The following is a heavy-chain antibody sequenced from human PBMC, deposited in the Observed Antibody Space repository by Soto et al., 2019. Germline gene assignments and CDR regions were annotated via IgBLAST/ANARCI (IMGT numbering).Heavy chain of an antibody. CDR2: IESKADGGTT. CDR3: STGRSSNYH. V-gene: IGHV3-15*04. J-gene: IGHJ4*02. D-gene: IGHD2-2*01. Sequence: EVQLVESGGGLVKPGGSLRLSCAASGFNFSNTWMSWVRQAPGKGLEWVGRIESKADGGTTDYAAPVKGRFTISRDDSKNTRFLQMDSLKTDDTAVYYCSTGRSSNYHWGQGTLVTVSS. CDR1: GFNFSNTW.